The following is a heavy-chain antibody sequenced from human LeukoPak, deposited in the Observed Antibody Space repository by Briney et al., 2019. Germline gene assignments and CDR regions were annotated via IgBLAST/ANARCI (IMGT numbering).Heavy chain of an antibody. Sequence: HPGGPLLLSCASSGSTFSNYAIRWVRQAPGKGLEYVSAISSNGGSTYHANSVKCRFTISRDNSKNTLYLQMGSLRAEDMAVYYCARGVLARGSSGWYFDYWGQGTLVTVSS. CDR1: GSTFSNYA. V-gene: IGHV3-64*01. CDR3: ARGVLARGSSGWYFDY. D-gene: IGHD6-19*01. J-gene: IGHJ4*02. CDR2: ISSNGGST.